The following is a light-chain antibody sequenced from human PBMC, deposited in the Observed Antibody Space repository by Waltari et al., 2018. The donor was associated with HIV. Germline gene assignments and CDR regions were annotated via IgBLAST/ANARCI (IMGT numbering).Light chain of an antibody. CDR1: QSVTNNY. V-gene: IGKV3-20*01. CDR2: GVS. Sequence: EIVLTQSPGTLSLSPGDGVTLSCRASQSVTNNYLPWSQQKPGQAPRLLIYGVSNRATGIPDRFSGGGSGTDFSLTISGLEPEDFAVYYCQQFSDSPLTFGGGTKVEIK. CDR3: QQFSDSPLT. J-gene: IGKJ4*01.